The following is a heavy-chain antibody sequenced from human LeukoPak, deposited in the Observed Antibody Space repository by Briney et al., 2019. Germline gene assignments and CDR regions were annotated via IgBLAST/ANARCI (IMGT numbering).Heavy chain of an antibody. CDR1: GFTFSDYY. CDR2: ISGSGGST. D-gene: IGHD3-22*01. Sequence: GGSLRLSCAASGFTFSDYYMSWVRQAPGKGLEWVSAISGSGGSTYYADSVKGRFTISRDNSKNTLYLQMNSLRAEDTAVYYCAKYLIVVVKRDSYYYYGMDVWGQGTTVTVSS. CDR3: AKYLIVVVKRDSYYYYGMDV. J-gene: IGHJ6*02. V-gene: IGHV3-23*01.